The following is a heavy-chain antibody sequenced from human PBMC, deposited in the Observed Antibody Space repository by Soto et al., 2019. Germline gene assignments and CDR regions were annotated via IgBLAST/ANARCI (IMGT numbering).Heavy chain of an antibody. Sequence: SVKVSCKASGYTFTGYYMHGVGQSGGQGREGMGWINPNSGGTNYAQKFQGRVTMTRDTSISTAYMELSRLRSDDTAVYYCARDLAVTILSPDAFDIWGQGTMVTVSS. CDR3: ARDLAVTILSPDAFDI. V-gene: IGHV1-2*02. CDR2: INPNSGGT. J-gene: IGHJ3*02. D-gene: IGHD4-17*01. CDR1: GYTFTGYY.